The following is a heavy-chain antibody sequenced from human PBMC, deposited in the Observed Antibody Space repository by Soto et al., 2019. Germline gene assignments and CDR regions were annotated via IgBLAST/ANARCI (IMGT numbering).Heavy chain of an antibody. D-gene: IGHD3-3*01. CDR3: ARGFVFGVVKV. V-gene: IGHV4-34*01. CDR2: INHSGST. Sequence: SETLSLTCAVYGGSFSGYYWSWIRQPPGKGLEWIGEINHSGSTNYNPSLKSRVTISVDTSKNQFSLKLSSVTAADTAVYYCARGFVFGVVKVWGQGTLVTVSS. J-gene: IGHJ4*02. CDR1: GGSFSGYY.